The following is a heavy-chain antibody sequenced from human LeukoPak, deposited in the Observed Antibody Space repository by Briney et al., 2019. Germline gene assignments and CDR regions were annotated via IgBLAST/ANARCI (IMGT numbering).Heavy chain of an antibody. CDR2: ISSSSSYI. V-gene: IGHV3-21*01. J-gene: IGHJ4*02. D-gene: IGHD3-10*01. CDR1: GFTFSSYS. Sequence: GGPQRLPCAASGFTFSSYSMHWVRQAPGKGLEWVSSISSSSSYIYYADSVKGRFTISRDNAKNSLYLKMNSLRAEDTAVYYCARYGSGSYYFDYWGQGTLVTVSS. CDR3: ARYGSGSYYFDY.